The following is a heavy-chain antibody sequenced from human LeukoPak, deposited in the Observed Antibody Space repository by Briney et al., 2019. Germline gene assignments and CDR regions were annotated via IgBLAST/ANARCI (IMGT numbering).Heavy chain of an antibody. Sequence: PSETLSLTCAVYGGSFSGYYWSWLRQPPGKGLEWIGEINHSGSTNYNPSLKSRVTISVDTSKNQFSLKLSSVTAADTAVYYCARKSWQWREPGYFDYWGQGTLVTVSS. V-gene: IGHV4-34*01. CDR2: INHSGST. D-gene: IGHD6-19*01. J-gene: IGHJ4*02. CDR3: ARKSWQWREPGYFDY. CDR1: GGSFSGYY.